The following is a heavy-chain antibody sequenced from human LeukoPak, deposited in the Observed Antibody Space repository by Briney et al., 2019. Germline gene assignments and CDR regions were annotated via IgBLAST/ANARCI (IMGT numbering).Heavy chain of an antibody. CDR2: IYTSGST. Sequence: SETLSLTCTVSGGSISSYYWSWIRQPAGKGLEWIGRIYTSGSTNYNPSPKSRVTMSVDTSKNQFSLKLSSVTAADTAVYYCARDYYYGSGSYSRHNWFDPWGQGTLVTVSS. D-gene: IGHD3-10*01. J-gene: IGHJ5*02. CDR3: ARDYYYGSGSYSRHNWFDP. V-gene: IGHV4-4*07. CDR1: GGSISSYY.